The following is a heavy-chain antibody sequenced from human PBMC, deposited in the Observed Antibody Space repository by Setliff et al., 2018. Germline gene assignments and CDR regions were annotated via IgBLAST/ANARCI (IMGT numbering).Heavy chain of an antibody. V-gene: IGHV4-61*05. CDR1: GDSLTRSSSW. CDR3: ARMSRYSEFWSGYAEDYYSSYIDV. Sequence: SETLSLTCSVFGDSLTRSSSWWGWIRQPAGKGLERIGNIYSSGTTKYNPSLKSRVTISVDTSKRQFSLNLLSVTAADTAVYYCARMSRYSEFWSGYAEDYYSSYIDVWGTGATVTVSS. J-gene: IGHJ6*03. CDR2: IYSSGTT. D-gene: IGHD3-3*01.